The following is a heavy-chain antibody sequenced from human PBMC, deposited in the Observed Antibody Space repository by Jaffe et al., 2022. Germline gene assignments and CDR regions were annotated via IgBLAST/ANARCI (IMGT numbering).Heavy chain of an antibody. J-gene: IGHJ3*02. CDR1: GGTFSSYA. V-gene: IGHV1-69*05. CDR3: ARGVTMVRGRPGLDAFDI. D-gene: IGHD3-10*01. CDR2: IIPIFGTA. Sequence: QVQLVQSGAEVKKPGSSVKVSCKASGGTFSSYAISWVRQAPGQGLEWMGGIIPIFGTANYAQKFQGRVTITTDESTSTAYMELSSLRSEDTAVYYCARGVTMVRGRPGLDAFDIWGQGTMVTVSS.